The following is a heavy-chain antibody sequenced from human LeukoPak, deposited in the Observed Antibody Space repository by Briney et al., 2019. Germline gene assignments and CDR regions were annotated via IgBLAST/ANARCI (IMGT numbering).Heavy chain of an antibody. J-gene: IGHJ4*02. CDR1: GFTFSNYW. D-gene: IGHD2-15*01. V-gene: IGHV3-33*08. Sequence: GGSLRLSCAASGFTFSNYWMNWVRQAPGKGLEWVAVIWYDGSNKYYADSVKGRFTISRDNSKNTLYLQMNSLRAEDTAVYYCARGEDIVVVVAATQSGYFDYWGQGTLVTVSS. CDR2: IWYDGSNK. CDR3: ARGEDIVVVVAATQSGYFDY.